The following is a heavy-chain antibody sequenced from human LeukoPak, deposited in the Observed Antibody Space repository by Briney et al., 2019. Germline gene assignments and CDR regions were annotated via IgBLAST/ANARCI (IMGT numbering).Heavy chain of an antibody. V-gene: IGHV1-69*06. CDR2: IIPIFGTA. D-gene: IGHD6-13*01. CDR3: ARALTLSIAAAGRDAFDI. CDR1: GGAFSSYA. Sequence: SVKVSCKASGGAFSSYAISWVRQAPGQGLEWMGGIIPIFGTANYAQKFQGRVTITADKSTSTAYMELSSLRSEDTAVYYCARALTLSIAAAGRDAFDIWGQGTMVTVSS. J-gene: IGHJ3*02.